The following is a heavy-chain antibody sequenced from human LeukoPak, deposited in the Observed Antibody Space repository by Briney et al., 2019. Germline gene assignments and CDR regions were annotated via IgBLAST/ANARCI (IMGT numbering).Heavy chain of an antibody. CDR1: GVSISSYY. V-gene: IGHV4-59*01. CDR2: IYYSGST. J-gene: IGHJ6*02. D-gene: IGHD4-17*01. CDR3: ARGDYGDHNYYYYGMDV. Sequence: SETLSLTCTVSGVSISSYYWSWLRQPPGKGLEGVGYIYYSGSTNYNPSLKSRVTISVDTSKNQFSLKLSSVTAADTAVYYCARGDYGDHNYYYYGMDVWGQGTTVTVSS.